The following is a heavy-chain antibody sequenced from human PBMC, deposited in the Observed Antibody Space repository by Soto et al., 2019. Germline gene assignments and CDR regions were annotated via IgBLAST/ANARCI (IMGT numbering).Heavy chain of an antibody. D-gene: IGHD4-17*01. Sequence: EVQLVESGGGLVKPGGSLRLSCAASGFTFSSYSMNWVRQAPGKGLEWVSSISSSSSYIYYADSVKGRFTISRDNAKNSLYLQMNSLRAEDTAVYYCARYWDYGDYVAPDYWGQGTLVTVSS. V-gene: IGHV3-21*01. CDR2: ISSSSSYI. J-gene: IGHJ4*02. CDR3: ARYWDYGDYVAPDY. CDR1: GFTFSSYS.